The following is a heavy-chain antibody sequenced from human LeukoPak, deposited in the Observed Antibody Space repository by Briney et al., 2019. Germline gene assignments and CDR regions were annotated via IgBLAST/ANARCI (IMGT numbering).Heavy chain of an antibody. CDR1: GGSISSYY. D-gene: IGHD3-3*01. CDR3: ARVPTIFGVVINHYYGMDV. V-gene: IGHV4-59*01. Sequence: SETLSLTCTVSGGSISSYYWSWIRQPPGKGLEWIGYIYYSGSTNYNPSLKSRVTISVDTSKNQFSLKLSSVTAADTAVYYCARVPTIFGVVINHYYGMDVWGQGTTVTVSS. CDR2: IYYSGST. J-gene: IGHJ6*02.